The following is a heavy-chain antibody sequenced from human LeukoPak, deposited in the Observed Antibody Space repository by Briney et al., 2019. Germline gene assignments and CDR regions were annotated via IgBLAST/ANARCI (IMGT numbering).Heavy chain of an antibody. CDR3: ARVRGFRYFDWLRDY. CDR1: GGSISSYY. D-gene: IGHD3-9*01. CDR2: IYYSGST. J-gene: IGHJ4*02. V-gene: IGHV4-59*01. Sequence: KPSETLSLTCTVSGGSISSYYWSWIRQPPGKGLEWIGYIYYSGSTNYNPSLKSRVTISVDTSKNQFSLKLSSVTAADTAVYYCARVRGFRYFDWLRDYWGQGTLVTVSS.